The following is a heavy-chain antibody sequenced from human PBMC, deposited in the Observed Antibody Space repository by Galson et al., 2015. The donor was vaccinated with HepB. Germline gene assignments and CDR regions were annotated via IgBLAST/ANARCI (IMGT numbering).Heavy chain of an antibody. CDR2: ISYDGSNK. J-gene: IGHJ4*02. Sequence: SLRLSCAASGFTFSSYGMHWVRQAPGKGLEWVAVISYDGSNKYFADSVKGRFTISRDNSKNTLYLQMNSLRAEDTAVYYCAKIIGAVAGTETFDYWGQGALVTVSS. D-gene: IGHD6-19*01. CDR3: AKIIGAVAGTETFDY. V-gene: IGHV3-30*18. CDR1: GFTFSSYG.